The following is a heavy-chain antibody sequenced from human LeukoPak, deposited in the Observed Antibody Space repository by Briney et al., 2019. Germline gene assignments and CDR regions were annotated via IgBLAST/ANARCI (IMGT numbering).Heavy chain of an antibody. Sequence: ASVKVSCKASGYTFTSYGISWVRQAPGQGLEWMGWISAYNGNTNYAQKLQGRVTMTTDTSTSKAYMELRSLRSDDTAVYYCARDRPTYYYGSGSYRPFDYWGQGTLVTVSS. V-gene: IGHV1-18*01. CDR2: ISAYNGNT. D-gene: IGHD3-10*01. CDR1: GYTFTSYG. J-gene: IGHJ4*02. CDR3: ARDRPTYYYGSGSYRPFDY.